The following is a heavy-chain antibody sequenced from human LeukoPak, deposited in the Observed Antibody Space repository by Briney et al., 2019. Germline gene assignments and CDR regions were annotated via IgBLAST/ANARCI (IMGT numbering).Heavy chain of an antibody. CDR2: ISSSSGSI. J-gene: IGHJ4*02. CDR3: ARDRGGSGSYSDY. Sequence: GGSLRLSCAASGFTFSSYWMNWARQAPGKGLEWISYISSSSGSIYYADSVEGRFTTSRDNAKNSLYLQMNSLRDEDTAVYYCARDRGGSGSYSDYWGQGTLVTVSS. V-gene: IGHV3-48*02. CDR1: GFTFSSYW. D-gene: IGHD1-26*01.